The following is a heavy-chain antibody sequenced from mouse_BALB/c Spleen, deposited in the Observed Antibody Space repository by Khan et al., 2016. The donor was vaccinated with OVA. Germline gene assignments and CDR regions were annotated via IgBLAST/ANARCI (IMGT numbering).Heavy chain of an antibody. V-gene: IGHV1-80*01. J-gene: IGHJ3*01. CDR3: ARYFGSRLAY. CDR1: DYTFSSSW. Sequence: QVQLQQPGAELVRPGSSVKISCKASDYTFSSSWMNWVKQRPGQGLEWIGQIFPGNDDADYNGKFKGKATLTADKSSRTAYMQLTSLTSEDSAVYFCARYFGSRLAYWGQGTLVTVSA. D-gene: IGHD1-1*01. CDR2: IFPGNDDA.